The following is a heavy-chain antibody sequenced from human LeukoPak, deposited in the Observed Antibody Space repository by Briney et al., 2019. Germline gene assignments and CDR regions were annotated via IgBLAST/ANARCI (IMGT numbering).Heavy chain of an antibody. J-gene: IGHJ4*02. V-gene: IGHV4-59*08. CDR1: GGSISSYY. CDR2: IYYSGST. D-gene: IGHD2-21*01. Sequence: SETLSLTCTVSGGSISSYYWSWIRQPPGKGLEWIGYIYYSGSTNYNPSLKSRVTISVDTSKNQFSLKLSSVTAADTAVYYCARQFRQGASFDYWGQGTLVTVSS. CDR3: ARQFRQGASFDY.